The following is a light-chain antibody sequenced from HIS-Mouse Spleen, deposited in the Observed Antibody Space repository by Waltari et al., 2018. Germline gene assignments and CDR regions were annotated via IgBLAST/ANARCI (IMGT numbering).Light chain of an antibody. Sequence: SYELTQPPSVSVSPGQTARITCSGDALPKKYAYWYQQKSGQAPVLVIYEDSKRPSGIPERFSGSKSGTSASLAISGLQSEDEADYYCAAWDDSLNGEVFGGGTKLTVL. CDR2: EDS. CDR1: ALPKKY. V-gene: IGLV3-10*01. CDR3: AAWDDSLNGEV. J-gene: IGLJ3*02.